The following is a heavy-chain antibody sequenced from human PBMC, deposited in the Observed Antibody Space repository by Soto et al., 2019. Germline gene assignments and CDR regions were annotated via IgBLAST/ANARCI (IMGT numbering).Heavy chain of an antibody. CDR2: ISAYNGNT. J-gene: IGHJ4*02. V-gene: IGHV1-18*01. CDR1: GYTFPSYG. Sequence: QVQLVQSGAEVKKPGASVKVSCKASGYTFPSYGIIWVRQAPGQRLEWMGWISAYNGNTHYAQKLQGRVTMTTDTSASTVYMELRSLRSDDTAVYYCAIDRGSYALDYWGQGTLVTVSS. D-gene: IGHD1-26*01. CDR3: AIDRGSYALDY.